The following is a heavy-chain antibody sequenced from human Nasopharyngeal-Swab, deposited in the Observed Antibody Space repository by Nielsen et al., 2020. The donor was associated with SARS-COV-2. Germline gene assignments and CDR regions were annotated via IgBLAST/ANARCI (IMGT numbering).Heavy chain of an antibody. CDR2: ISSSGSTI. Sequence: GESLKISCAASGFIFSDYYMSWIRKAPGKGLEWVSYISSSGSTIYYADSVKGRFTIPRDNAKNSLYLQMNSLRAEDTAVYYCARVDIAAAGTWLFDYWGQGTLVTFSP. J-gene: IGHJ4*02. V-gene: IGHV3-11*01. CDR1: GFIFSDYY. D-gene: IGHD6-13*01. CDR3: ARVDIAAAGTWLFDY.